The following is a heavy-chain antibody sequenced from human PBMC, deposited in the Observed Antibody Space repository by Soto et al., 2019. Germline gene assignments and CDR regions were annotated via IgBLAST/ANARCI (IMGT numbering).Heavy chain of an antibody. J-gene: IGHJ5*02. CDR2: IIPIFGTA. V-gene: IGHV1-69*01. CDR3: ASESQPLLYNKNWFDP. D-gene: IGHD2-2*02. Sequence: QVQLVQSGAEVKKPGSSVKVSCKAAGGTFSSYAISWVRQAPGQGLEWMGGIIPIFGTANYAQKFQGRVTITAEESTSTAYMELSSLRSEDTAVYYWASESQPLLYNKNWFDPWGQGPLVPVSS. CDR1: GGTFSSYA.